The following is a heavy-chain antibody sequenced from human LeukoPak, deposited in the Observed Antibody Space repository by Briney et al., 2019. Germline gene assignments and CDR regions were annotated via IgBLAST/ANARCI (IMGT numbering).Heavy chain of an antibody. CDR1: GFTFSSYT. Sequence: GGSLRLSCAASGFTFSSYTMNWVRQAPGKGPEWVSSITSSSSYIYYADSVKGRFTISRDNARNSLYLQMNSLRAEDTALYYCARDPRYDSSGYPPQGSDYYYYYMDVWGKGTTVTVSS. CDR3: ARDPRYDSSGYPPQGSDYYYYYMDV. D-gene: IGHD3-22*01. V-gene: IGHV3-21*01. J-gene: IGHJ6*03. CDR2: ITSSSSYI.